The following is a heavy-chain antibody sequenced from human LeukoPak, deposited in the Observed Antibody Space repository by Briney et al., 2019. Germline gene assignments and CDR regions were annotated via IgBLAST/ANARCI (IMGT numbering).Heavy chain of an antibody. Sequence: PSETLSLTCAVYGGSFSGYYWSWIRQPPGKGLGWIGEINHSGSTNYNPSLKSRVTISVDTSKNQFSLKLSSVTAADTAVYYCARIAVASRRVAKGGFDYWGQGTLVTVSS. CDR3: ARIAVASRRVAKGGFDY. D-gene: IGHD6-19*01. CDR1: GGSFSGYY. CDR2: INHSGST. J-gene: IGHJ4*02. V-gene: IGHV4-34*01.